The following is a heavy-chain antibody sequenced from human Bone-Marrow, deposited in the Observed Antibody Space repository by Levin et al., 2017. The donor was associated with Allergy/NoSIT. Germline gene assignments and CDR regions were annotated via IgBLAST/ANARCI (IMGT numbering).Heavy chain of an antibody. D-gene: IGHD5-12*01. V-gene: IGHV3-33*01. J-gene: IGHJ3*02. Sequence: PGGSLRLSCAASGFTFSNYAMHWVRQAPGKGLEWVAVIWYDKNNKYYIDSVKGRFTISRDNSKNTLFLQMNSLRAEDTAVYYCASLAATSYDAFDIWGQGTMVTVSS. CDR2: IWYDKNNK. CDR3: ASLAATSYDAFDI. CDR1: GFTFSNYA.